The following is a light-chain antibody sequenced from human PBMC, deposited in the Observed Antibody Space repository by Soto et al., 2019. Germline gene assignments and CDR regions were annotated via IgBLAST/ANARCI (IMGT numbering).Light chain of an antibody. Sequence: QSVLSQPPSTSGTPGQRVTISCSGGTSNIGTYTVSWYQQFPETAPRLLIYGSDRRPSEVPDRFSGSKSGTSASLSIGGLHSEDEAHYYCAAWDDSLDGPTFGGGTKLTVL. V-gene: IGLV1-44*01. J-gene: IGLJ2*01. CDR2: GSD. CDR3: AAWDDSLDGPT. CDR1: TSNIGTYT.